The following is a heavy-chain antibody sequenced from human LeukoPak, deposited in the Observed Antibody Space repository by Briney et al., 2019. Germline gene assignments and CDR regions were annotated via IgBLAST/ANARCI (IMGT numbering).Heavy chain of an antibody. Sequence: GGSLRPSCAASGFTFSTYWMSWVRQAPGKGLEWVANINQDGSQNSYVDSVKGRFTISRDNAKNSLCLQMNSLRAEDTAVYYCARNAFDAWGQGTMVTVSS. J-gene: IGHJ3*01. V-gene: IGHV3-7*01. CDR1: GFTFSTYW. CDR3: ARNAFDA. CDR2: INQDGSQN.